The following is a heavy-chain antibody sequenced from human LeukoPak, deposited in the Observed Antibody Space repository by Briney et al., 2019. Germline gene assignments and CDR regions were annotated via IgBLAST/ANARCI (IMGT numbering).Heavy chain of an antibody. CDR3: ARDHYSNHGAFDI. V-gene: IGHV3-64*01. Sequence: GGSLRLSCSASGFTFSSYAMHWVRQAPGKGLEYVSAISSNGGSTYYANSVKGRFTISRDNSKNTLYLQMGSLRAEDMAVYYCARDHYSNHGAFDIWGQGTLVTVSS. CDR1: GFTFSSYA. J-gene: IGHJ4*02. CDR2: ISSNGGST. D-gene: IGHD4-11*01.